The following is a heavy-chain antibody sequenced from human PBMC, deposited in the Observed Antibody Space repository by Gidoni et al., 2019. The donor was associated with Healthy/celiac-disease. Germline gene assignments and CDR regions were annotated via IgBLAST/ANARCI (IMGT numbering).Heavy chain of an antibody. D-gene: IGHD6-6*01. J-gene: IGHJ4*02. V-gene: IGHV3-23*01. CDR2: ISGSGGST. CDR3: AKDLVSSSSFDY. Sequence: EVQLLESGGGLVQPGGYLRHNCAASGFTFRSYAMSWVRQAPGNGLEWVSAISGSGGSTYYADSVKGRFTISRDNSKNTLDLKMNSLRAEDTAVYYCAKDLVSSSSFDYWGQGTLVTVSS. CDR1: GFTFRSYA.